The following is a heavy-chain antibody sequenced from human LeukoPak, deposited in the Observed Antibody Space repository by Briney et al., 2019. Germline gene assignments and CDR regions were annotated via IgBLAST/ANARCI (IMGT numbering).Heavy chain of an antibody. J-gene: IGHJ6*03. Sequence: SETLSLTCTVSGGSISSSSYYWGWIRQPPGKGLEWIGSIYYSGSTYYNPSFKSRVTISVDTSKNQFSLKLSSVTAADTAVYYCARLGCITIFGVVIPYYMDVWGKGTTVTVSS. V-gene: IGHV4-39*01. CDR1: GGSISSSSYY. CDR3: ARLGCITIFGVVIPYYMDV. CDR2: IYYSGST. D-gene: IGHD3-3*01.